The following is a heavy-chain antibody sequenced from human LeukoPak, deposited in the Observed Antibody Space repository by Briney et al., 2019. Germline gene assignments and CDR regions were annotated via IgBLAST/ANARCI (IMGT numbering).Heavy chain of an antibody. V-gene: IGHV3-11*01. CDR3: ENGYSYVRSY. Sequence: PGGTLRLSCAASGFTFSDYYMSWIRQAPGKGLERISYMSSSGSIIWYADSVRGRFTISRDNAKNSLYLQMNSLRVEDTAVYYCENGYSYVRSYWGQGTLVTVSS. D-gene: IGHD5-18*01. J-gene: IGHJ4*02. CDR1: GFTFSDYY. CDR2: MSSSGSII.